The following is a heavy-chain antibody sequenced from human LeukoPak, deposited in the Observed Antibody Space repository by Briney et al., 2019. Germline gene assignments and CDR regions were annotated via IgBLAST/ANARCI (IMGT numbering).Heavy chain of an antibody. Sequence: PGGSLRLSCAASGFTFSNYGMHWVRQAPGKGLEWVSSINSDSNYIYYADSVQGRFTISRDNAKNSLYLQMNSLRAEDTAVYYCAVAYYYGSGDAFDIWGQGTKVTVSS. J-gene: IGHJ3*02. D-gene: IGHD3-10*01. CDR2: INSDSNYI. CDR3: AVAYYYGSGDAFDI. CDR1: GFTFSNYG. V-gene: IGHV3-21*01.